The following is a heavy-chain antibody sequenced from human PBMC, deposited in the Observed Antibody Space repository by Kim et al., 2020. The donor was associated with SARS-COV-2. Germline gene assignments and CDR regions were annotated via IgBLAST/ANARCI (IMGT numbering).Heavy chain of an antibody. J-gene: IGHJ3*02. D-gene: IGHD3-10*01. V-gene: IGHV3-48*03. Sequence: SVKGRFTISRDNSKNSLYLQMNSLRGEDTAVYYCARDSFSQETRSYDGFDIWGQGTMVTVS. CDR3: ARDSFSQETRSYDGFDI.